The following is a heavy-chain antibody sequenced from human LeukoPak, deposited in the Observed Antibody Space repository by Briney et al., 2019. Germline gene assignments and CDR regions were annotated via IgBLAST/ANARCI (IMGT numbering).Heavy chain of an antibody. V-gene: IGHV1-46*01. Sequence: ASVKVSCKASGYTFTSYYMHWVRQAPGQGLEWMGIINPSGGSTSYAQKFQGRVTMTRDTSTSTVYMELSSLRSEDMAVYYCARGVGVIHYYDSSGLPYYWGQGTLVTVSS. J-gene: IGHJ4*02. CDR3: ARGVGVIHYYDSSGLPYY. D-gene: IGHD3-22*01. CDR1: GYTFTSYY. CDR2: INPSGGST.